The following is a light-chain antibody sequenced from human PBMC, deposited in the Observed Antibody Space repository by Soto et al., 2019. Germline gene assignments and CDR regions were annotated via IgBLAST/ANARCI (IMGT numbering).Light chain of an antibody. J-gene: IGLJ1*01. V-gene: IGLV2-14*02. CDR1: SSDVGSYNL. CDR3: VSWDDSLSGLV. CDR2: EGS. Sequence: QSVLTQPASVSGSPGQSITISCTGTSSDVGSYNLVSWYQQHPGKAPKLMIYEGSKRPSGVSNRFSGSKSGTSASLAISGLRSEDEADYYCVSWDDSLSGLVFGTGTKVTVL.